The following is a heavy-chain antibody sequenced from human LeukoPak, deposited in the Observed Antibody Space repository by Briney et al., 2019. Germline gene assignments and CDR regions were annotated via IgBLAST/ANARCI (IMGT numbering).Heavy chain of an antibody. J-gene: IGHJ4*02. CDR3: AQQYTYGSGSPRASDY. CDR2: IRYDGSNK. D-gene: IGHD3-10*01. V-gene: IGHV3-30*02. Sequence: TGGSLRLSCAASVFTFSSFAVHWVRQAPGKGLEWVAFIRYDGSNKYYADSVKGRFTISRDNSKNTLYLQMNSLRAEDTAVYYCAQQYTYGSGSPRASDYWGQGTLVTVSS. CDR1: VFTFSSFA.